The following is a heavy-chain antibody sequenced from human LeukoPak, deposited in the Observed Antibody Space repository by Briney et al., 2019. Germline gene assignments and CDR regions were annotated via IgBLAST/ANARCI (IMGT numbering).Heavy chain of an antibody. J-gene: IGHJ4*02. Sequence: ASVKVSCKASGGTFSSYAISWVRQAPGQGLEWMGGIIPIFGTANYAQKFQGRVTITTDESTSTAYMELSSLRSEDTAVYYCARARRAPDYSDYWGQGTLVTVSS. CDR3: ARARRAPDYSDY. V-gene: IGHV1-69*05. CDR2: IIPIFGTA. CDR1: GGTFSSYA.